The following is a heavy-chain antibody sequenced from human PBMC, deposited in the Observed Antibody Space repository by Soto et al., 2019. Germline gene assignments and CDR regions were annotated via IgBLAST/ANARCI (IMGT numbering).Heavy chain of an antibody. D-gene: IGHD5-12*01. J-gene: IGHJ4*02. CDR3: AGQWLFDD. CDR2: IYYSGST. CDR1: GDSISSSSYY. Sequence: SETLSLTCTVSGDSISSSSYYWGWIRQPPGKGLEWIGSIYYSGSTYYNPSLKSRVTISVDTSKNQFSLKLSSVTAADTAVYYCAGQWLFDDWGQGTLVTVSS. V-gene: IGHV4-39*01.